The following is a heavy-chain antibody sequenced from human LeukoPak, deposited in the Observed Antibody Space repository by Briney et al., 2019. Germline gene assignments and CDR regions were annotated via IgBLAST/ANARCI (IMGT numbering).Heavy chain of an antibody. V-gene: IGHV3-7*01. CDR1: GFTFSSYW. D-gene: IGHD3-22*01. J-gene: IGHJ4*02. CDR2: IKNDGSEK. CDR3: AKDKEGEHLDASGYYTQTYDS. Sequence: AGGSLRLSCAASGFTFSSYWMMWVRQAPGKGLEWVATIKNDGSEKYHVDSVKGRFSISRDNAHNLLYLQLNSLRVEDTPVYYCAKDKEGEHLDASGYYTQTYDSWGKGTLVTVSS.